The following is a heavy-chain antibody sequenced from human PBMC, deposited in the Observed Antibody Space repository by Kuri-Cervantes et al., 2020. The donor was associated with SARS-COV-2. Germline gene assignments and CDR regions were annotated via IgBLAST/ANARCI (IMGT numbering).Heavy chain of an antibody. CDR2: INHRGST. J-gene: IGHJ5*02. D-gene: IGHD2-15*01. CDR1: GESFSGYY. Sequence: SETLSLTCTFYGESFSGYYWIWIRQPPGKGLEWIGEINHRGSTNYNPSLKGRATMSVDTSNNQFSLILTSVTAADTAVYYCAGIVVQNNWFDPWGQGTLVTVSS. CDR3: AGIVVQNNWFDP. V-gene: IGHV4-34*01.